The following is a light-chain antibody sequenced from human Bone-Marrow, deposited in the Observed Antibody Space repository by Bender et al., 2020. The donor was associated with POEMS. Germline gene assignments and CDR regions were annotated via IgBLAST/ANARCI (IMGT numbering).Light chain of an antibody. CDR1: TSDVGSYNL. CDR2: EVS. CDR3: CSYAGDWV. J-gene: IGLJ3*02. V-gene: IGLV2-23*02. Sequence: QSALTQPASVSGSPGQSITISCTGTTSDVGSYNLVSWYQQHPGKAPKLMIYEVSQRPSGVSNRFSGSKSGNTASLTISGLQAEDEADYYCCSYAGDWVFGGGTKLTVL.